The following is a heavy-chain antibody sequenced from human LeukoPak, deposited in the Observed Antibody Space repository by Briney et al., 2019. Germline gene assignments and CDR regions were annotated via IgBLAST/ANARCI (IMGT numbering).Heavy chain of an antibody. V-gene: IGHV1-18*01. Sequence: ASVKVSCKASGYTFTSYGISWVRQAPGQGLEWMGWISAYNGNTNYAQKLQGRVTMTTDTSTSTAYMELRSLRSDDTAVYYCARGKGYRNDYYYYYYMDVWGKGTTVTVSS. CDR2: ISAYNGNT. D-gene: IGHD4-11*01. CDR3: ARGKGYRNDYYYYYYMDV. J-gene: IGHJ6*03. CDR1: GYTFTSYG.